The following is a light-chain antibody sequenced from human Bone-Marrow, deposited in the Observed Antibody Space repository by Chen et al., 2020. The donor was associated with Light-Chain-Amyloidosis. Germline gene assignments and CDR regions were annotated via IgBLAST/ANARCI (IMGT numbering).Light chain of an antibody. CDR3: QSADSSGTYEVI. V-gene: IGLV3-25*03. CDR2: RDT. J-gene: IGLJ2*01. CDR1: DLPTKY. Sequence: SYELTPPPSVSVSPGTTTRINCSGDDLPTKYAYWYQQKPGQAPVLVIHRDTERPSGISERFSGSSSGTTATLTISGVQAEDEADYHCQSADSSGTYEVIFGGGTKLTVL.